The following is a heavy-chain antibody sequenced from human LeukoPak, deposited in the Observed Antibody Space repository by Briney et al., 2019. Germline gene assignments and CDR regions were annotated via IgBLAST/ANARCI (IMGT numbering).Heavy chain of an antibody. J-gene: IGHJ1*01. CDR2: SSSIGGRT. CDR1: GFTFSSYG. V-gene: IGHV3-NL1*01. CDR3: AKTGEYCSSTSCYVPGYFQH. Sequence: GGSLRLSCAASGFTFSSYGMHWVRQAPGKGLEWVSGSSSIGGRTYYADSVKGRFTISRDNSKNTLYLQMNSLRAEDTAVYYCAKTGEYCSSTSCYVPGYFQHWGQGTLVTVSS. D-gene: IGHD2-2*01.